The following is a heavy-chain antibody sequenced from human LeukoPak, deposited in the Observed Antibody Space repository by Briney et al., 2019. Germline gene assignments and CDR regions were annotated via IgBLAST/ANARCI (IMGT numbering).Heavy chain of an antibody. J-gene: IGHJ4*02. Sequence: PGGSLRLSCEASGFTFSRFAMSWVRQAPGKGLEWVSAISGSGGSTYYADSVKGRLIISRDNSKNTLYLQMNSLRAEDTAVYYCAKDGYYDSSGSPTGYFDYWGQGTLVTVSS. CDR1: GFTFSRFA. V-gene: IGHV3-23*01. CDR2: ISGSGGST. D-gene: IGHD3-22*01. CDR3: AKDGYYDSSGSPTGYFDY.